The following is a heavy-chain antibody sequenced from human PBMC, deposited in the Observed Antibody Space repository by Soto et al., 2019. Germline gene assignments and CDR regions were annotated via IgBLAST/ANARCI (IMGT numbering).Heavy chain of an antibody. J-gene: IGHJ6*02. CDR1: GGSFSGYY. V-gene: IGHV4-34*01. CDR3: TGIAAAGHYYYYGMDV. D-gene: IGHD6-13*01. CDR2: INHSGSP. Sequence: QVQLQQWGAGLLKPSETLSLTCAVYGGSFSGYYWCWIRQPPGKGLEWIGEINHSGSPHYNPSLTSRRTISVDTTKNQFPQKLSSVTAADTAVYYCTGIAAAGHYYYYGMDVWGQGTTVTVSS.